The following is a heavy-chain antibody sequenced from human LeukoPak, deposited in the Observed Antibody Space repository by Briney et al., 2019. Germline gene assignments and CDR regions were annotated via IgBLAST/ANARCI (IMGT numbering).Heavy chain of an antibody. CDR2: ISAYNGNT. V-gene: IGHV1-18*01. CDR1: GYTFTSYG. Sequence: GASVKVSCKASGYTFTSYGISWVRQAPGQGLEWMGWISAYNGNTNYAQKLQGRVTMTTDTSTSTAYMELRSLRSDDTAVYYCASGVTGDWSGSEYYYYYMDVWGKGTTVTVSS. CDR3: ASGVTGDWSGSEYYYYYMDV. D-gene: IGHD7-27*01. J-gene: IGHJ6*03.